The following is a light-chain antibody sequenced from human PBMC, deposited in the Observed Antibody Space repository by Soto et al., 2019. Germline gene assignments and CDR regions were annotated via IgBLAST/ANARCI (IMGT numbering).Light chain of an antibody. J-gene: IGKJ1*01. CDR3: QQYNTYPWT. Sequence: DIQMTQSPSTLSASVGDRVTITRRASQSISKLLAWYQQKPGKAPILLIYDASSLESGVPSRFSGSLSGTEFTLTIRSLQPDDFASYFCQQYNTYPWTFGQGTKVDIK. CDR1: QSISKL. V-gene: IGKV1-5*01. CDR2: DAS.